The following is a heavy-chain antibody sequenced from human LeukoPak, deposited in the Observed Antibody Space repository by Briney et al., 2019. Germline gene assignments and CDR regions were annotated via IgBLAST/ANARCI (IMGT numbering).Heavy chain of an antibody. D-gene: IGHD2-2*01. Sequence: SETLSLTSTVSAGSISSSSYYWGWIRQPPGKGLEWIGSIYYSGSTHYNPSLKSRVTISVDTSKNQFSLKLSSVTAADTAVYYCARQDIVVVPAAPGGNWFDPWGQGTLVTVSS. V-gene: IGHV4-39*01. CDR2: IYYSGST. CDR3: ARQDIVVVPAAPGGNWFDP. CDR1: AGSISSSSYY. J-gene: IGHJ5*02.